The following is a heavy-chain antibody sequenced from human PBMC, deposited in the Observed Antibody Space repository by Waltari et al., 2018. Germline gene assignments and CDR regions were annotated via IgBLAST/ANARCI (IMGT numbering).Heavy chain of an antibody. CDR3: AGDRAIGLFFDY. V-gene: IGHV4-4*02. J-gene: IGHJ4*02. CDR2: VYHRGTT. CDR1: GNSISGNYW. Sequence: QVQLQESGQRLVKPSGTLSLTCAVSGNSISGNYWWRWVRQSPEKGLEWIGQVYHRGTTHYNPSLQSRVTISVDKPKNQFSLNLNSVTAADTAVYYCAGDRAIGLFFDYWGRGTLVTVSS. D-gene: IGHD2-2*01.